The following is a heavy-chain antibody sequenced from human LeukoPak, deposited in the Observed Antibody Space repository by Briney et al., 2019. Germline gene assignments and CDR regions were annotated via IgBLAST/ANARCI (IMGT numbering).Heavy chain of an antibody. CDR2: ISNDGISK. Sequence: PGGSQRLSCATSGFTFSDYGMNWVRQAPGKGLEWMAGISNDGISKDYADSVKGRFTISRDKSKNTVYLQMNSLRVEDTAVYYCAKAAYCTSTSCHFSGYAQRPLDSWGQGTLVTVSS. CDR1: GFTFSDYG. D-gene: IGHD2-2*01. V-gene: IGHV3-30*18. CDR3: AKAAYCTSTSCHFSGYAQRPLDS. J-gene: IGHJ4*02.